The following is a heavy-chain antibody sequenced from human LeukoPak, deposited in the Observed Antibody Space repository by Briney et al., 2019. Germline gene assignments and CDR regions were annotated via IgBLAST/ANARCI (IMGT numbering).Heavy chain of an antibody. V-gene: IGHV3-23*01. CDR1: GFTSTSSA. CDR2: ISGSGDNT. J-gene: IGHJ4*02. CDR3: AKNSATSCYTTSDY. Sequence: GGSLRLSCAASGFTSTSSAMTWARQAPGKGLEWVSVISGSGDNTFYASSVKGRFTISRDNSKNTLHLQMNSLRAEDTAVYYCAKNSATSCYTTSDYWGQGTLVTVSS. D-gene: IGHD2-2*02.